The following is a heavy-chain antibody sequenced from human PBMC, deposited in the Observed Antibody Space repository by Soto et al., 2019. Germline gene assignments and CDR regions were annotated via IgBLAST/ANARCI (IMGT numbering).Heavy chain of an antibody. CDR2: IYYSGST. J-gene: IGHJ4*02. CDR1: GCSISSYY. D-gene: IGHD2-2*01. V-gene: IGHV4-59*01. CDR3: ARYSITIDY. Sequence: PSETLSLTCTVSGCSISSYYWSWIRQPPGKGLEWIGYIYYSGSTNYNPSLKSRVTISVDTSKNQFSLKLSSVTAADTAVYYCARYSITIDYWGQGTLVTVSS.